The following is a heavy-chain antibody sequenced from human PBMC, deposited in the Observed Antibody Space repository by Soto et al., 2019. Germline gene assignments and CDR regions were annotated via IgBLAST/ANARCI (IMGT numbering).Heavy chain of an antibody. Sequence: GGSLRLSCAASGFTFSSYAMSWVRQAPGKGLEWVSAISGSGGSTYYADSVKGRFTISRDNSKNTLYLQMNSLRAEDTAVYYCAKIRPPSSGWYEGDVFFDYWGQGTLVTVSS. CDR1: GFTFSSYA. CDR2: ISGSGGST. V-gene: IGHV3-23*01. J-gene: IGHJ4*02. CDR3: AKIRPPSSGWYEGDVFFDY. D-gene: IGHD6-19*01.